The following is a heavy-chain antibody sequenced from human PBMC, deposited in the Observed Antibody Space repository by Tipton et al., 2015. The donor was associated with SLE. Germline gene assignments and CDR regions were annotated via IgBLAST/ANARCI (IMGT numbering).Heavy chain of an antibody. CDR3: ARRRVGDAFGI. CDR2: IYYSGST. V-gene: IGHV4-59*11. J-gene: IGHJ3*02. CDR1: GGSISSHY. Sequence: TLSLTCTVSGGSISSHYWSWIRQPPGKGLEWIGYIYYSGSTNYNPSLKSRVTISVDTSKNQFSLKLSSVTAADTAVYYCARRRVGDAFGIWGQGTMVTVSS. D-gene: IGHD1-26*01.